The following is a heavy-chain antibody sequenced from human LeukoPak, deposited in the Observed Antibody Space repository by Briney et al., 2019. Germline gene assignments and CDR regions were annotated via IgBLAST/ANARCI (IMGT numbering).Heavy chain of an antibody. D-gene: IGHD4-17*01. CDR1: GFTFSSYA. V-gene: IGHV3-30-3*01. CDR2: ISYDGSNK. J-gene: IGHJ4*02. CDR3: ASEARAYGDYGGY. Sequence: GGSLRLSCAASGFTFSSYAMHWVRQAPGKGLEWVAVISYDGSNKYYADSVKGRFTISRDNSKSTLYLQMNSLRAEDTAVYYCASEARAYGDYGGYWGQGTLVTVSS.